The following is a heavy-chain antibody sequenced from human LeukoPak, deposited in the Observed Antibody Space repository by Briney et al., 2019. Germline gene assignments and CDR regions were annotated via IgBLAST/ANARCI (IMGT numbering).Heavy chain of an antibody. D-gene: IGHD3-9*01. Sequence: SENLSLTCAVYGGSFSDYYWSWIRQPPGKGLEWIGEINHSRSTNYNPSLKSRVTISVDTSKNQFSLKVTSVTAADTAVYYCAGVGRYYDALTGYATGGSPFDYWGQGTPVTVSS. CDR3: AGVGRYYDALTGYATGGSPFDY. CDR2: INHSRST. CDR1: GGSFSDYY. J-gene: IGHJ4*02. V-gene: IGHV4-34*01.